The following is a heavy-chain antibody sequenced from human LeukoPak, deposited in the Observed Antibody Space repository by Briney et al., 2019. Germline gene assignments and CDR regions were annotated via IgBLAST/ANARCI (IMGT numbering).Heavy chain of an antibody. CDR1: GYTFTDWY. J-gene: IGHJ4*02. Sequence: GASVKVSCKTSGYTFTDWYIHWVRQAPGQGLEWMAWINPKSGATNYAQQFQGRVTVTRDTPISTVYMDLSSLRSDDTAVYYCARVRPITGIGYWGQGTLITVSS. D-gene: IGHD1-20*01. V-gene: IGHV1-2*02. CDR2: INPKSGAT. CDR3: ARVRPITGIGY.